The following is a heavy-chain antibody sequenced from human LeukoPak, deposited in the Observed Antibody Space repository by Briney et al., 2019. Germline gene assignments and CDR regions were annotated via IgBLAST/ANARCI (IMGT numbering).Heavy chain of an antibody. CDR3: AKDTYQLLGYYFDY. V-gene: IGHV3-23*01. D-gene: IGHD2-2*01. J-gene: IGHJ4*02. Sequence: PGGSLRLSCAASGFTFSSYAMSWVRQAPGKGLEWVSAISGSGGSTYYADSVKGRLTISRDNSKNTLYLQMNSLRAEDTAVYYCAKDTYQLLGYYFDYWGQGTLVTVSS. CDR1: GFTFSSYA. CDR2: ISGSGGST.